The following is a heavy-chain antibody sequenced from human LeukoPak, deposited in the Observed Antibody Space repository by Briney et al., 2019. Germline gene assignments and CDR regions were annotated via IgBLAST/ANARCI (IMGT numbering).Heavy chain of an antibody. D-gene: IGHD2-2*01. CDR3: ARETVVVGDYYNWFDP. J-gene: IGHJ5*02. V-gene: IGHV1-69*05. CDR2: IIPIFGTA. Sequence: ASVKVSCKVSGYTLTELSMHWVRQAPGQGLEWMGRIIPIFGTANYAQKFQGRVTITTDESTSTAYMELSSLRSEDTAVYYCARETVVVGDYYNWFDPWGQGTLVTVSS. CDR1: GYTLTELS.